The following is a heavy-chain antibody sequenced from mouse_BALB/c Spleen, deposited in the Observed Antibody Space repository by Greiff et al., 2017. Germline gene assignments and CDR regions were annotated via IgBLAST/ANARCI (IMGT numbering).Heavy chain of an antibody. CDR2: IDPANGNT. CDR3: ARHGSSYWYFDV. Sequence: VQLQQSGAELVKPGASVKLSCTASGFNIKDTYMHWVKQRPEQGLEWIGRIDPANGNTKYDPKFQGKATITADTSSNTAYLQLSSLTSEDTAVYYCARHGSSYWYFDVWGAGTTVTVSS. CDR1: GFNIKDTY. V-gene: IGHV14-3*02. J-gene: IGHJ1*01. D-gene: IGHD1-1*01.